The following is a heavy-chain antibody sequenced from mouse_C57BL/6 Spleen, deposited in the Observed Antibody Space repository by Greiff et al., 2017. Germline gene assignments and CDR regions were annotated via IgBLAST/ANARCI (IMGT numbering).Heavy chain of an antibody. Sequence: QVQLQQSGPELVKPGASVKISCKASGYAFSSSWMNWVKQRPGKGLEWIGRIYPGDGDTNYNGKVKGKATLTAAKSSSTAYMHLSSRTSEDSAVYFCARGGYYDYDDYARDYWGQGTSVTVSS. D-gene: IGHD2-4*01. J-gene: IGHJ4*01. CDR2: IYPGDGDT. CDR3: ARGGYYDYDDYARDY. CDR1: GYAFSSSW. V-gene: IGHV1-82*01.